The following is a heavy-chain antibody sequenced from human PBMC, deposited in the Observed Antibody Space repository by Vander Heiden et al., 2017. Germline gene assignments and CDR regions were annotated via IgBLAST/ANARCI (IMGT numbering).Heavy chain of an antibody. Sequence: EVQLLESGGGLVQPGGSLRLSCAASGFTFSSYAMSWVRQAPGKGLEWVSAISGSGGSTYYADSVKGRFTISRDNSKNTLYLQMNSLRAEDTAVYYCAKVPFDRDGSYYPSDYWGQGTLVTVSS. CDR1: GFTFSSYA. D-gene: IGHD1-26*01. CDR3: AKVPFDRDGSYYPSDY. J-gene: IGHJ4*02. V-gene: IGHV3-23*01. CDR2: ISGSGGST.